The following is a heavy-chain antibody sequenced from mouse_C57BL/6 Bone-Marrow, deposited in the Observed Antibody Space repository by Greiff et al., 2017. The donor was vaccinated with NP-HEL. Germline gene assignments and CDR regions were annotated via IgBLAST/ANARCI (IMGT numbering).Heavy chain of an antibody. CDR3: AREQRELYFDV. CDR2: IDPSDSET. CDR1: GYTFTSFW. V-gene: IGHV1-52*01. Sequence: QVQLQQPGAELVRPGSSVKLSCKASGYTFTSFWMHWVKQRPIQGLEWIGNIDPSDSETHYNQKFKDKATLTVDKSSSTAYMQLSSLTSEDSAVYYCAREQRELYFDVWGTGTTVTVSS. J-gene: IGHJ1*03.